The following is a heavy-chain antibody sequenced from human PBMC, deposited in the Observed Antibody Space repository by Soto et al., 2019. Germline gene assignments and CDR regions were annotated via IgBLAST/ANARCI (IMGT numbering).Heavy chain of an antibody. Sequence: GGSLRLSCAASGFTFDDYAMHWVRQVPGKGLEWVSGISWNSGKNGYAGSVKGRFTISRDNSKNSLYLQMNSLRAEDTALYYFAKGDSGSPSYGMDVWGQGTTVTVSS. J-gene: IGHJ6*02. CDR1: GFTFDDYA. V-gene: IGHV3-9*01. CDR2: ISWNSGKN. D-gene: IGHD3-22*01. CDR3: AKGDSGSPSYGMDV.